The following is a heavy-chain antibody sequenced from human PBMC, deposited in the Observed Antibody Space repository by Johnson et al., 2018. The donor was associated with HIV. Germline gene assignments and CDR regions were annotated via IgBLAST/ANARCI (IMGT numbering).Heavy chain of an antibody. CDR1: GFTFNSYA. CDR2: ISYDGSNK. D-gene: IGHD1-26*01. CDR3: AKDVGGWELVLDAFDI. J-gene: IGHJ3*02. V-gene: IGHV3-30*04. Sequence: VQLVESGGGVVQPGRSLRLSCAATGFTFNSYAMHWVRQAPGKGLEWVAVISYDGSNKYYADSVKGRFTISRDNSKNTLYLQMNSLSAEDTAVYYCAKDVGGWELVLDAFDIWGQGTMVTVSS.